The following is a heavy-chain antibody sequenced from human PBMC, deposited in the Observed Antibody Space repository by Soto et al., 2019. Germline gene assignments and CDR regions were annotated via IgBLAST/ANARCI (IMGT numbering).Heavy chain of an antibody. V-gene: IGHV1-18*01. CDR3: ARVYGDSSNYYYGMDV. D-gene: IGHD4-17*01. Sequence: GASVKVSCKASGYTFTSYGISWVRQAPGQGLEWMGWISAYNGNTNYAQKLQGRVTMTTDTSTSTAYMELRSLRSDDTAVYYCARVYGDSSNYYYGMDVWGQGTTVTVSS. CDR1: GYTFTSYG. CDR2: ISAYNGNT. J-gene: IGHJ6*02.